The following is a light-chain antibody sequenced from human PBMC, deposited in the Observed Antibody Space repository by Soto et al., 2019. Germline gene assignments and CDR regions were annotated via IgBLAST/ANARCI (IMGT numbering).Light chain of an antibody. CDR1: QNVDSW. CDR3: QQYSDYPWT. Sequence: DIQMTQSPSTLSASVGDRVTITCRASQNVDSWLAWYQQKPGKAPKLLIYRSSFLESGVPSRFSGSGSGTEFTLTFSGLQPDDFATYYCQQYSDYPWTFGQGTKVEIK. V-gene: IGKV1-5*03. J-gene: IGKJ1*01. CDR2: RSS.